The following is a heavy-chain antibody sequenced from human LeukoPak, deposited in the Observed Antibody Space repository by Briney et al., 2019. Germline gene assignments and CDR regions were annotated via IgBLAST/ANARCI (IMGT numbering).Heavy chain of an antibody. CDR2: IDWDDDK. CDR1: GFSLSTSGMC. J-gene: IGHJ4*02. CDR3: ARICSPRFGDFVNY. D-gene: IGHD3-10*01. Sequence: SGPALVKPTQTLTLTCTFSGFSLSTSGMCVSWIRQPPGKALEWLARIDWDDDKYYSTSLKTRPTISKDTSKNQVVLTMTTMAPVDTATYYCARICSPRFGDFVNYWGQGTLATVPS. V-gene: IGHV2-70*11.